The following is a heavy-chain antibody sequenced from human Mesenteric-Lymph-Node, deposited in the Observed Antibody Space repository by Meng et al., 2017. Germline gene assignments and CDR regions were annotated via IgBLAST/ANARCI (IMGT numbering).Heavy chain of an antibody. Sequence: GESLKISCAASGFTFTTYWMNWVRQAPGKGLEWVASIKQGGSDKNYVDSVRGRLTISRDNTRNSVFLQMESLRTEDTAVYYFARGSKSTTGGAYSWGQGTLVTVSS. D-gene: IGHD1-14*01. CDR3: ARGSKSTTGGAYS. V-gene: IGHV3-7*01. CDR2: IKQGGSDK. CDR1: GFTFTTYW. J-gene: IGHJ4*02.